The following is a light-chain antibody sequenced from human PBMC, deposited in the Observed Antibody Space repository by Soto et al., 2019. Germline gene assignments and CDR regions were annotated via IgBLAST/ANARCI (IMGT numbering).Light chain of an antibody. CDR2: EVT. CDR3: SSYAGNNNLL. Sequence: QSALTQPPSASGSPGQSVTISCTGTSSDIGNYDYVSWYQHHPGEAPKLMIYEVTKRPSGVPDRFSGSKSGNTASLTVSGLQAVDEADYYCSSYAGNNNLLFGGGTQLTVL. CDR1: SSDIGNYDY. J-gene: IGLJ2*01. V-gene: IGLV2-8*01.